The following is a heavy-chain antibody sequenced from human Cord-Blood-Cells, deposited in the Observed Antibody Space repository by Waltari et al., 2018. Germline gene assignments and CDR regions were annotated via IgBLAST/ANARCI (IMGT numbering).Heavy chain of an antibody. Sequence: QVQLVESGGGVVQPGRSLRLSCAASGFTFSSYAMHWVRQAPGKGLEWVAVISDDGSNKYYADSVKGGFTISRDNSKNTLYLQMNSLRAEDTAVYYCASDHITIFGVVIRDYWGQGTLVTVSS. CDR3: ASDHITIFGVVIRDY. D-gene: IGHD3-3*01. CDR2: ISDDGSNK. J-gene: IGHJ4*02. V-gene: IGHV3-30-3*01. CDR1: GFTFSSYA.